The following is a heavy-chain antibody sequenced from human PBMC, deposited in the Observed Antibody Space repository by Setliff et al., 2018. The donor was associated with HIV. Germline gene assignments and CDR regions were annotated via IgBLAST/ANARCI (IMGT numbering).Heavy chain of an antibody. Sequence: SETLSLTCTVSRGSLRSCGYYWSWIRPHPERGLEWIGYIYYNGITYYSPSLRSRVIMHIDTARNEFSLRLSSVTAADTATYYCARTPGTHYYDRSANFNYFDYWGQGALVTVSS. D-gene: IGHD3-22*01. CDR2: IYYNGIT. V-gene: IGHV4-31*03. CDR1: RGSLRSCGYY. CDR3: ARTPGTHYYDRSANFNYFDY. J-gene: IGHJ4*02.